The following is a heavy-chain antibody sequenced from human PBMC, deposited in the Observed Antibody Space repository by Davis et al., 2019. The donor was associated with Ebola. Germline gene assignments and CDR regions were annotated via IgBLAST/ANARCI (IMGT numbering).Heavy chain of an antibody. J-gene: IGHJ4*02. Sequence: AASVKVSCKASGYTFTSYGISWVRQAPGQRLEWFVLLVPNTGVTTYAHNFQGRVTMTRDTSISTTYMELSRLRSDDTAVYYCAPVTGVFGFYFDYWGQGSLVTVSS. D-gene: IGHD6-19*01. CDR3: APVTGVFGFYFDY. V-gene: IGHV1-2*06. CDR1: GYTFTSYG. CDR2: LVPNTGVT.